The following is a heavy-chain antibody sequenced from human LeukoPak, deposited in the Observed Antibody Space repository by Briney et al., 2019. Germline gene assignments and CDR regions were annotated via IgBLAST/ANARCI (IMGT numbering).Heavy chain of an antibody. D-gene: IGHD3-9*01. CDR3: ADIYYDILTGYRALDY. CDR1: GRSFSGYY. V-gene: IGHV4-34*01. Sequence: SETLSLTCAVYGRSFSGYYWSWIRQPPGKGLEWIGEINHSGSTNYNPVLKSRVTISVDTSKNQFSLKLRSVTAADTAVYYCADIYYDILTGYRALDYWGQGTLVTVSS. J-gene: IGHJ4*02. CDR2: INHSGST.